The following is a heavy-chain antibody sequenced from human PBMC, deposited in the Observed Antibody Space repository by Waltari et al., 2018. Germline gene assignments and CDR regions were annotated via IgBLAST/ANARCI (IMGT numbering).Heavy chain of an antibody. CDR2: IIPILGIA. D-gene: IGHD3-22*01. CDR1: GGTFSSYT. CDR3: ARGDSSGYYSPSAPDY. V-gene: IGHV1-69*02. J-gene: IGHJ4*02. Sequence: QVQLVQSGAEVKKPGSSVKVSCKASGGTFSSYTISWVRQAPGQGLAWMGRIIPILGIANYAQKFQGRVTITADKSTSTAYMELSSLRSEDTAVYYCARGDSSGYYSPSAPDYWGQGTLVTVSS.